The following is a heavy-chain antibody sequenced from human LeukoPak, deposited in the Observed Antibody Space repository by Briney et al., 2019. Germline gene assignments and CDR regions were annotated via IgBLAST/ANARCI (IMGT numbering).Heavy chain of an antibody. V-gene: IGHV3-33*06. J-gene: IGHJ4*02. CDR3: AKDAQRGFDFSNSLES. CDR2: IWSDGTEK. CDR1: GFTFSHYG. D-gene: IGHD4-11*01. Sequence: QPGRSLRLSCAPSGFTFSHYGMHWVRQAPGKGLEWVAVIWSDGTEKYYGDSVKGRFTISRDNSKKTVYLQMNSLRVEDTAIYYCAKDAQRGFDFSNSLESWGQGTLVTVSS.